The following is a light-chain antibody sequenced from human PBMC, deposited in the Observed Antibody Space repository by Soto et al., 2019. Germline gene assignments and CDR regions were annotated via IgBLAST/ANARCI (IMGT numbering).Light chain of an antibody. CDR2: DVS. CDR3: SSYTSSSTYV. J-gene: IGLJ1*01. CDR1: STDIGRYNY. V-gene: IGLV2-14*03. Sequence: QRVLTNPASVSGVPVGGRSIICTGNSTDIGRYNYVSWYQQHPGKAPKLMIYDVSNRPSGVSNRFSGSKSGNTASLTISGLQAEDEADYYCSSYTSSSTYVFGTGTKVTVL.